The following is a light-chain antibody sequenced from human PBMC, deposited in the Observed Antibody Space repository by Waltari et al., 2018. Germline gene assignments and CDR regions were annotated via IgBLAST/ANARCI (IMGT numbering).Light chain of an antibody. CDR3: CSYAGSGTWV. V-gene: IGLV2-23*01. CDR1: RSDVGSYTF. CDR2: EGS. Sequence: QSALTQPASVSGSPGQSITISCIGTRSDVGSYTFFSWYQQHPGKAPKFIIYEGSKRPSGVSDRFSGSKSGNTASLTISGLQAEDEADYYCCSYAGSGTWVFGGGTKLAVL. J-gene: IGLJ3*02.